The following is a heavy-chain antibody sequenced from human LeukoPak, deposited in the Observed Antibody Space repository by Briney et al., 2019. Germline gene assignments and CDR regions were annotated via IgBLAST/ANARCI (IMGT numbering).Heavy chain of an antibody. CDR1: GFSFRSYC. CDR3: ARDSPAGTSWRSEPTFDY. Sequence: GGSLRLSCAASGFSFRSYCMSWVRQAPGKGLEWVADIKDNGRTTYYADSVKGRFTISRDNAKNTLYLQMNSLRAEDTAVYYCARDSPAGTSWRSEPTFDYWGQGTLVTVTS. J-gene: IGHJ4*02. V-gene: IGHV3-7*01. CDR2: IKDNGRTT. D-gene: IGHD2-2*01.